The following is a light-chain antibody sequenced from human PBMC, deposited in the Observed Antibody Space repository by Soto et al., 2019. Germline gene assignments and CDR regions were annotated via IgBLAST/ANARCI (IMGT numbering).Light chain of an antibody. CDR1: SSDVGDYNY. J-gene: IGLJ3*02. CDR2: EVS. V-gene: IGLV2-8*01. Sequence: QSALTQPPSASGSPGQSVTISCTGTSSDVGDYNYVSWYQQHPGKAPKLMIYEVSKRPSGVPDRFSGSKSGNTASLTVSGLQAEDEADYYCSSYAGSRVFGGGTQLTVL. CDR3: SSYAGSRV.